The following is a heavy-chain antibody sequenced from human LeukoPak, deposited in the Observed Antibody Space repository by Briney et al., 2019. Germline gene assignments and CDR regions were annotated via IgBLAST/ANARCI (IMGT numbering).Heavy chain of an antibody. CDR3: EKDQVGYLVRAFDI. V-gene: IGHV3-23*01. Sequence: GGSLRLSCAASGFTFSSYAMSWVRQAPGKGLEWVSVISGSGGHTNYADSVKGRFTISRDNSKSTLYLQMNSLKDAAMAKYSCEKDQVGYLVRAFDIWGQGTLVTVSS. CDR2: ISGSGGHT. CDR1: GFTFSSYA. D-gene: IGHD6-13*01. J-gene: IGHJ3*02.